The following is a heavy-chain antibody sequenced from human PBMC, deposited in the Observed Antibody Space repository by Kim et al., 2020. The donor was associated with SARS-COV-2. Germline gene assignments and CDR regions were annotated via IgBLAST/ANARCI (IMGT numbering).Heavy chain of an antibody. J-gene: IGHJ4*02. D-gene: IGHD3-10*01. CDR3: ARTGGSYFDY. V-gene: IGHV5-51*01. Sequence: TRYRPSFQGQVTISADKSISTAYLQWSSLKASDTAMYYCARTGGSYFDYWGQGTLVTVSS. CDR2: T.